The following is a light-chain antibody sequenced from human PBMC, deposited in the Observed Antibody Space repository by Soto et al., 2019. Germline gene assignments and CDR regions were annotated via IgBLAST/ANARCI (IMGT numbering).Light chain of an antibody. CDR1: QGISSD. Sequence: DIQLTQSPSFLSASVGYRFTITCRASQGISSDLAWYQQNPGKAPKLLIYAASTLQNGVPSTFSGSGSGTEFTLTISSLQPEDFGTYYCQQFKSYPITFGQGTRREIK. J-gene: IGKJ5*01. V-gene: IGKV1-9*01. CDR3: QQFKSYPIT. CDR2: AAS.